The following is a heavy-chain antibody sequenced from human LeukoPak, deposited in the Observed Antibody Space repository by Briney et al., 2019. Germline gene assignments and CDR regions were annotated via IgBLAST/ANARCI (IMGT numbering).Heavy chain of an antibody. J-gene: IGHJ6*02. CDR3: ARRKRIAAAGSPPYYYYGMDV. D-gene: IGHD6-13*01. Sequence: PGGSLRLSCAASGFTFSSYGMHWVRQAPGKGLEWVAVIWYDGSNKYYADSVKGRFTISRDNSKNTLYLQMNSLRAEDTAVYYCARRKRIAAAGSPPYYYYGMDVWGQGTTVTVSS. CDR1: GFTFSSYG. CDR2: IWYDGSNK. V-gene: IGHV3-33*01.